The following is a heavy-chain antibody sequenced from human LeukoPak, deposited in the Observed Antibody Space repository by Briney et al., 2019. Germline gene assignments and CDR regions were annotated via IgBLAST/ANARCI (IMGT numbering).Heavy chain of an antibody. CDR2: ISGSGGRT. CDR3: AKLQGDITMVRGVPNGFDY. CDR1: GFTFRNYA. Sequence: GGSLRLSCAASGFTFRNYAMNWVRQAPGKGLEWISSISGSGGRTDYADSVKGRFTISRDNSKNTLYLLMNSLRAEDTAVYYCAKLQGDITMVRGVPNGFDYWGQGTLVTVSS. V-gene: IGHV3-23*01. D-gene: IGHD3-10*01. J-gene: IGHJ4*01.